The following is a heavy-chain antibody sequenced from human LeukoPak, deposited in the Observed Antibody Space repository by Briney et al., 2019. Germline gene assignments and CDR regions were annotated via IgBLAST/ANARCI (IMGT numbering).Heavy chain of an antibody. CDR3: AANSADYNTLGSSYKV. V-gene: IGHV4-34*01. D-gene: IGHD3-10*01. J-gene: IGHJ4*02. CDR1: GGSFSGYY. CDR2: INHSGST. Sequence: SETLSLICAVYGGSFSGYYWSWIRQPPGKGLEWIGEINHSGSTNYNPSLKSRVTISVDTSKNQFSLKLSSVTAADTAVYYCAANSADYNTLGSSYKVWGQGTLVTVSS.